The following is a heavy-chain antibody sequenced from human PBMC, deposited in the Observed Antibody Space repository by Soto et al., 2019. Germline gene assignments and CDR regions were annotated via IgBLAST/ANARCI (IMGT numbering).Heavy chain of an antibody. CDR1: GFTFSSYG. J-gene: IGHJ6*02. CDR2: ISYDGSNK. D-gene: IGHD3-3*01. CDR3: AKDTNDFWSGSSYGMDV. V-gene: IGHV3-30*18. Sequence: VGSLRLSCAASGFTFSSYGMHWVRQAPGKGLEWVAVISYDGSNKYYADSVKGRFTISRDNSKNTLYLQMNSLRAEDTAVYYCAKDTNDFWSGSSYGMDVWGQGTTVTVSS.